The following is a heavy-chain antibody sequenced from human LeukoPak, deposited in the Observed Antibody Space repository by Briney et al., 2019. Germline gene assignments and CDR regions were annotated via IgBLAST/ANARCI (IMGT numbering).Heavy chain of an antibody. D-gene: IGHD3-9*01. J-gene: IGHJ3*01. V-gene: IGHV4-59*08. CDR1: GGSISSYY. Sequence: SETLSLTCTVSGGSISSYYWSWTRQPPGKGLEWIGYIHHSGSTKSNPSLKSRVTISMDTSKNQFSLRLSSVTAADTAAYYCARHFDWDSGGDALDVWGQGTVVTVSS. CDR3: ARHFDWDSGGDALDV. CDR2: IHHSGST.